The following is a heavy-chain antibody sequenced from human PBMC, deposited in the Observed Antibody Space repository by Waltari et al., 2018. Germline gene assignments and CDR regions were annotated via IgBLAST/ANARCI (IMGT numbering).Heavy chain of an antibody. CDR1: GFTFSNYE. V-gene: IGHV3-48*03. CDR3: ARDLPAADIDY. CDR2: FRRRGGTM. Sequence: EVQLVESGGGLVQPGGSLRLSCAASGFTFSNYEMNWVGRAPGKGLEWVSYFRRRGGTMFYAESVRGRFTISRDNAKNSLYLQMNTMRAEDTAVYYCARDLPAADIDYWGQGTLVTVSS. J-gene: IGHJ4*02. D-gene: IGHD2-2*01.